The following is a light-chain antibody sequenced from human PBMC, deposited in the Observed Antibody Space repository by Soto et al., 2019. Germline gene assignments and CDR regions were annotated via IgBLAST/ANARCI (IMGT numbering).Light chain of an antibody. CDR2: GAS. V-gene: IGKV3-20*01. J-gene: IGKJ2*01. CDR1: QSVSSSY. Sequence: IGLTQSPGTMSLSPGERATLSCRASQSVSSSYLAWYQQKPGQAPRLLIYGASSRATGIPDRFSGSGSVTDFTLTISRLDPEAFAVYYCQQYDSSAYTFGQGTKLEIK. CDR3: QQYDSSAYT.